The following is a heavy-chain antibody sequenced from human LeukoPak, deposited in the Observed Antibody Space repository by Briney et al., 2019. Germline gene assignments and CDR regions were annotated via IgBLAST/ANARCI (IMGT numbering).Heavy chain of an antibody. V-gene: IGHV3-74*01. Sequence: PGGSLRLSCAASGFTFSSYWMHWVRQAPGKGQVWVSRINSDGSSISYADSVKGRFTISRDNAKNTLYLQMNSLRAEDTAVYYCARDHRGSGSMYYYYYMDVWGKGTTVTVSS. CDR1: GFTFSSYW. J-gene: IGHJ6*03. CDR2: INSDGSSI. CDR3: ARDHRGSGSMYYYYYMDV. D-gene: IGHD3-10*01.